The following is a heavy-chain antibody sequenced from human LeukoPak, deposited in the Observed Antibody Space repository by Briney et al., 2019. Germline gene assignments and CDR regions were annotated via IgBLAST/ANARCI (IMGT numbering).Heavy chain of an antibody. CDR1: GFTVSSNY. J-gene: IGHJ4*02. D-gene: IGHD1-1*01. CDR3: ARADWNDLYFDY. V-gene: IGHV3-53*01. CDR2: IYSGGST. Sequence: PGGSLRLSCAASGFTVSSNYMSWVRQAPGKGLEWVSVIYSGGSTYYADSVKGRFTISRDNSKNTLYLQMNSLRAEDTAVYYCARADWNDLYFDYWGQGTLVTVSS.